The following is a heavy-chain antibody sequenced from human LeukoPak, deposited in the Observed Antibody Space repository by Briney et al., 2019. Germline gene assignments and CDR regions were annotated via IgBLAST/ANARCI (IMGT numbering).Heavy chain of an antibody. J-gene: IGHJ3*02. CDR1: GGSVSSGTYY. Sequence: PSETLSLTCTVSGGSVSSGTYYWTWIRQPAGKGLQWIGRIDTSGSTYYNPSLRSRITISLDTSKNQFSLKLSSVTAADTAVYYCARVLSERWLQFWLIRWFHDAFDIWGQGTMVTVSS. CDR2: IDTSGST. V-gene: IGHV4-61*02. CDR3: ARVLSERWLQFWLIRWFHDAFDI. D-gene: IGHD5-24*01.